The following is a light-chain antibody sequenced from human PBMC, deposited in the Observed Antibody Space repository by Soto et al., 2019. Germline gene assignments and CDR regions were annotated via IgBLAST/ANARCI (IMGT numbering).Light chain of an antibody. V-gene: IGKV2-28*01. CDR3: MQTLQTPLT. CDR2: FGS. Sequence: DIVMTQSPLSLPVTPGEPASISCRSSQSLLHSNGFNCLDWYLQKPGQSPQLLIFFGSNRASGVPDRFSGSASRTDFTLKISRVEADDVGVYYCMQTLQTPLTFGGGTKVEIK. CDR1: QSLLHSNGFNC. J-gene: IGKJ4*01.